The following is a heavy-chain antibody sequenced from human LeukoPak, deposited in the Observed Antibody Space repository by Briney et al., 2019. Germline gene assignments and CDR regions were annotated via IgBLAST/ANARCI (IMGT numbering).Heavy chain of an antibody. V-gene: IGHV3-23*01. Sequence: GSLRLSCTVSGFTFSNYALIWVRQAPGKGLEWVSAISGSGGSTYYADSVKGRFTISRDNSKNTLYLQMSSLRADDTAVYYCAKSCGGTCYSDFDSWGQGTLVTVSS. J-gene: IGHJ4*02. D-gene: IGHD2-21*02. CDR2: ISGSGGST. CDR1: GFTFSNYA. CDR3: AKSCGGTCYSDFDS.